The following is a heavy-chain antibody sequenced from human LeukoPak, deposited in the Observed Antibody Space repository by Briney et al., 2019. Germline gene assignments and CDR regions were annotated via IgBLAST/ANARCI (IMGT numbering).Heavy chain of an antibody. CDR2: IYPGDSDT. D-gene: IGHD5-18*01. Sequence: PGESLQISFKVSGYTFTTYWVGWGRPMPGKGVEGMGIIYPGDSDTRYSPSFEGQVTISADKSITTAYLQWSSLKASDTAMYYCASALEGYTYGYGAFDIWGQGTMVTVSS. CDR3: ASALEGYTYGYGAFDI. V-gene: IGHV5-51*01. J-gene: IGHJ3*02. CDR1: GYTFTTYW.